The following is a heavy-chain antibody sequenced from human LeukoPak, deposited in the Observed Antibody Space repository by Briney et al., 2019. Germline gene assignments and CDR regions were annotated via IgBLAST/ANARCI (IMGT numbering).Heavy chain of an antibody. J-gene: IGHJ4*02. CDR3: ARDRYDRSDY. CDR1: GGSISSGSYY. V-gene: IGHV4-61*02. Sequence: SETLSLTCTVSGGSISSGSYYWSWIRQPAGTGLEWIGRIYTSGSTIYNPSLKSRVTMSVDTSKNQFSLRLNSVTAADTAVYYCARDRYDRSDYWGQGTLVTVSS. D-gene: IGHD3-22*01. CDR2: IYTSGST.